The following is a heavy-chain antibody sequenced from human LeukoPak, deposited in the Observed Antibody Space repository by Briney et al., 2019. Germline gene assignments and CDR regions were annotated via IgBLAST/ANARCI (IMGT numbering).Heavy chain of an antibody. Sequence: GASVKVSCKASGYTFTSHGISWVRQAPGQGLEWMGWISAHNGNTNYAQKLQGRVTMTTDTSTSTAYMELRSLRSDDTAVYYCARDWVLLWFGEFNDAFDIWGQGTMVTVSS. J-gene: IGHJ3*02. V-gene: IGHV1-18*01. CDR3: ARDWVLLWFGEFNDAFDI. CDR1: GYTFTSHG. D-gene: IGHD3-10*01. CDR2: ISAHNGNT.